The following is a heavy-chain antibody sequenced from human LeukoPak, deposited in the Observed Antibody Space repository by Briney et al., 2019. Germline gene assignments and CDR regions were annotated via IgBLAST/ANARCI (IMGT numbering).Heavy chain of an antibody. CDR2: IYYSGST. V-gene: IGHV4-39*07. Sequence: PSETLSLTCTVSGGSISSSSYYWGWIRQPPGKGLEWIGSIYYSGSTYYNPSLKSRVTISVDTAKNQFSLKLSSVTAADTAVYYCASYTHDYGGNRKFDYWGQGTLVTVSS. CDR3: ASYTHDYGGNRKFDY. J-gene: IGHJ4*02. D-gene: IGHD4-23*01. CDR1: GGSISSSSYY.